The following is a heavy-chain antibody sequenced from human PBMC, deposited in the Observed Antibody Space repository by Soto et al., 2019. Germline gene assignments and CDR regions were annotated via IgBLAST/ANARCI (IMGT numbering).Heavy chain of an antibody. CDR1: GYSFSTYW. J-gene: IGHJ4*02. V-gene: IGHV5-51*07. CDR3: ARQYGSGSYDY. D-gene: IGHD3-10*01. CDR2: IYPGDSDP. Sequence: GESLKISCKASGYSFSTYWIGWAHHMPGKGLEWVGIIYPGDSDPRYSPSYSPSFEGQVTISADKSITTAYLQWNSLKASDTAMYYCARQYGSGSYDYWGQGTPVTVSS.